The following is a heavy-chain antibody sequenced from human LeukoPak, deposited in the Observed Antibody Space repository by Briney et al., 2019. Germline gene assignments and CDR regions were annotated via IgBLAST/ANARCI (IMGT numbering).Heavy chain of an antibody. CDR2: INSDGSSI. CDR1: GFTFSTHW. J-gene: IGHJ4*02. CDR3: VRGGSIVVIVAETYGFDY. D-gene: IGHD6-13*01. Sequence: GGSLRLSCAASGFTFSTHWMHWVRQGPGKGLVWVSRINSDGSSITYADSVKGRFTISRDNAKNSLYLQMNSLRAEDTAVYYCVRGGSIVVIVAETYGFDYWGQGTRVTVSS. V-gene: IGHV3-74*01.